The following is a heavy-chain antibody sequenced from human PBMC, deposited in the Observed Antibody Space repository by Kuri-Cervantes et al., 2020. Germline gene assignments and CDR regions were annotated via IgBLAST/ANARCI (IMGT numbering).Heavy chain of an antibody. D-gene: IGHD5-12*01. J-gene: IGHJ6*03. CDR2: IKCDGSEK. V-gene: IGHV3-52*01. CDR1: GFTFSSSW. Sequence: LSLTCAASGFTFSSSWMHWVCQAPEKGLEWVADIKCDGSEKYYVDSVKGRFTISRDNAKNSLYLQMNSLRAEDTAVYYCARDGAPWGYSGTLMEYYYYYMDVWGKGTTVTVSS. CDR3: ARDGAPWGYSGTLMEYYYYYMDV.